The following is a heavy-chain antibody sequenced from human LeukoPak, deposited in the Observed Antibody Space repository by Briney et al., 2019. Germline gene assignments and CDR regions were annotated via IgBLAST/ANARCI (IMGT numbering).Heavy chain of an antibody. Sequence: ASVKVSCKASGYSFTDYYMHWVRQAPGQGLEWMGWINPNSGGTNSAQKFQGRVTMTRDTSITTVYMEVNWLTSDDTAIYYCARADRLHGGPYLIGPWGQGTLVTVFS. CDR3: ARADRLHGGPYLIGP. CDR2: INPNSGGT. J-gene: IGHJ5*02. D-gene: IGHD2-21*01. V-gene: IGHV1-2*02. CDR1: GYSFTDYY.